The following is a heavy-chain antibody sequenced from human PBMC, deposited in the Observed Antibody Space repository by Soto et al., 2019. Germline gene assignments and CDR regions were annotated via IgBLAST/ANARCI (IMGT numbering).Heavy chain of an antibody. Sequence: GGSLRLSCSASGLSFSDYAMSWVRHAPGKGLEWASVISESGGSTHYADSVRGRFTVSRDNSKNSLSLRMNSLRDEDTAVYFCAKRSPYSSGWYSPIFDYWGQGALVTVSS. CDR3: AKRSPYSSGWYSPIFDY. CDR1: GLSFSDYA. D-gene: IGHD6-13*01. CDR2: ISESGGST. J-gene: IGHJ4*02. V-gene: IGHV3-23*01.